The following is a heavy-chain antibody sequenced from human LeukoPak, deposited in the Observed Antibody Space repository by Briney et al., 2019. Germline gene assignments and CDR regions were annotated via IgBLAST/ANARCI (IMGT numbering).Heavy chain of an antibody. V-gene: IGHV4-34*01. D-gene: IGHD3-3*01. J-gene: IGHJ3*02. Sequence: SETLSLTCAVYGGSFSGYYWSWTRQPPGKGLDWIGEINHSGSTNYNPSLKSRVTMSVDTSKNQFSLKLSSVTAADTAVYYCARDRTVQYYDFWSGYYTIDAFDIWGQGTMVTVSS. CDR3: ARDRTVQYYDFWSGYYTIDAFDI. CDR1: GGSFSGYY. CDR2: INHSGST.